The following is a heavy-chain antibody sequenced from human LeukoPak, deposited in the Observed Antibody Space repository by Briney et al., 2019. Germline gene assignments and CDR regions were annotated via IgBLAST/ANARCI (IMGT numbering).Heavy chain of an antibody. V-gene: IGHV1-2*02. CDR3: ARDLDGSATNWFDP. CDR2: INPNSGGT. CDR1: GYTFTGYY. J-gene: IGHJ5*02. D-gene: IGHD3-10*01. Sequence: ASVKVSCKASGYTFTGYYMHWVRQAPGQGLEWMGWINPNSGGTNYAQKFQGRVTMTRDTSISTAYMELSRLRSDDTAVYYCARDLDGSATNWFDPWGQGTLVTVSS.